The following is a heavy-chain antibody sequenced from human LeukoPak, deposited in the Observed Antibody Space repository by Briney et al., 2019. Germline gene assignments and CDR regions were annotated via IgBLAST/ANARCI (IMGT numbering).Heavy chain of an antibody. J-gene: IGHJ5*02. CDR3: ARSGAYDYVWGSYRYNWFDP. V-gene: IGHV3-48*03. CDR1: GFTFSSYE. D-gene: IGHD3-16*02. Sequence: GGSLRLSCAASGFTFSSYEMNWVRQAPGKGLEWVSYISSSGSTIYYADSVKGRFTISRDNAKNSLYLQMNSLRAEDTAVYYCARSGAYDYVWGSYRYNWFDPWGQGTLVTVSS. CDR2: ISSSGSTI.